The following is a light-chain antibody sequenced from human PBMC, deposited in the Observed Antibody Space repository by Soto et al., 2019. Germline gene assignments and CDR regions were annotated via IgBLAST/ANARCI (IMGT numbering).Light chain of an antibody. V-gene: IGKV1-5*03. CDR1: QCISSW. Sequence: DVQLTQSPSSLSASVGDRVTSSCRAIQCISSWLAWYQLKPGTAPKLLIFKASNLESGVPSRFSGSVSGTEFTLTISSLQPDDFAPYFCQQYAAWRSFGQGTKVDI. CDR3: QQYAAWRS. CDR2: KAS. J-gene: IGKJ1*01.